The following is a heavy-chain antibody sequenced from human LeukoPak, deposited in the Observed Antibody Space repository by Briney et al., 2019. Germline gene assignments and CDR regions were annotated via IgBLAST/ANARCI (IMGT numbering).Heavy chain of an antibody. CDR2: INHSGST. CDR3: ARGQPPPAAARLSCWFDP. D-gene: IGHD2-2*01. CDR1: GGSFSGYY. V-gene: IGHV4-34*01. J-gene: IGHJ5*02. Sequence: SETLSLTCAVYGGSFSGYYWSWIRQPPGKGLEWIGEINHSGSTNYNPSLKSRVTISVDTSKNQFSLKLSSETAADTAVYYCARGQPPPAAARLSCWFDPWGQGTLVTVSS.